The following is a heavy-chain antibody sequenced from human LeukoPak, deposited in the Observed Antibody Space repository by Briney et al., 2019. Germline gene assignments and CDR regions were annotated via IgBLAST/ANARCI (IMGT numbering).Heavy chain of an antibody. Sequence: GGSLRLSCAASGFIVSSNYMSWVRRAPGKGLEWVSVIYSGGSTYYADSVKGRFTISRDNSKNTLYLQMNSLRAEDTAVYYCAGNWAFDYWGQGTLVTVSS. CDR1: GFIVSSNY. D-gene: IGHD7-27*01. V-gene: IGHV3-53*01. CDR3: AGNWAFDY. CDR2: IYSGGST. J-gene: IGHJ4*02.